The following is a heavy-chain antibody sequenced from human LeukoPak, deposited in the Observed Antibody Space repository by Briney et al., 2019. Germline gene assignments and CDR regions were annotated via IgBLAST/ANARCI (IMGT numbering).Heavy chain of an antibody. Sequence: GASVKVSFQASGYTFTGYYMHWVRQVPGQGLEWMGGIIPIFGTANYAQKFQGRVTITTDESTSTAYMELSSLRSEDTAVYYCASVVPAAIHAHDAFDIWGQGTMVTVSS. CDR2: IIPIFGTA. CDR1: GYTFTGYY. V-gene: IGHV1-69*05. CDR3: ASVVPAAIHAHDAFDI. D-gene: IGHD2-2*02. J-gene: IGHJ3*02.